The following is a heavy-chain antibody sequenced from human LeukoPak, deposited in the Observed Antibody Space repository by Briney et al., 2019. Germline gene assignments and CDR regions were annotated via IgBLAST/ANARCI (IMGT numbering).Heavy chain of an antibody. CDR3: ARCQARLSWFDP. Sequence: SETLSLTCTVSGGSVSGYFWSWIRQPAGKGLEWLGRMSTSGSTNYNPSLKSRVTMSVDMSKNQFSLKLSSVTAADTAVYYCARCQARLSWFDPWGQGTLVTVSS. D-gene: IGHD6-19*01. V-gene: IGHV4-4*07. CDR1: GGSVSGYF. J-gene: IGHJ5*02. CDR2: MSTSGST.